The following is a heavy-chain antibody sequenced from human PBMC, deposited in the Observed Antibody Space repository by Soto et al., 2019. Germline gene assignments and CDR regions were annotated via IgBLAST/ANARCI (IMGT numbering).Heavy chain of an antibody. Sequence: AAPVKVSWKAAGYTYTRYGISWVRHAPGQGLEWMEWISAYNGNTNYAQKLQGRVTMTTDTSTSTAYMELRSLRSDDTAVYYCARDFAQGAVATPGRYWGQGTLVTVSS. CDR3: ARDFAQGAVATPGRY. J-gene: IGHJ4*02. CDR2: ISAYNGNT. V-gene: IGHV1-18*01. D-gene: IGHD6-19*01. CDR1: GYTYTRYG.